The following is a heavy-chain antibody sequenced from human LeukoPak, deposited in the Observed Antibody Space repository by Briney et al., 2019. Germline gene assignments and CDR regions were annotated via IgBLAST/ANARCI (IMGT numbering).Heavy chain of an antibody. J-gene: IGHJ6*03. D-gene: IGHD2-21*01. CDR1: GFTFSSYS. CDR2: IRSKANSYAT. V-gene: IGHV3-73*01. Sequence: GGSLRLSCAASGFTFSSYSMNWVRQAPGKGLEWVGRIRSKANSYATAYAASVKGRFTISRDDSKNTAYLQMNSLKTEDTAVYYCTGSILYYYYYMDVWGKGTTVTVSS. CDR3: TGSILYYYYYMDV.